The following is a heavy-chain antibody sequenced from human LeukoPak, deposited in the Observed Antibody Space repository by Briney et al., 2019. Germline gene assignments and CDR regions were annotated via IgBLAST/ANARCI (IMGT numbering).Heavy chain of an antibody. J-gene: IGHJ5*02. CDR2: ISDSGDNT. CDR3: AKKIGTGPGHNWFDP. CDR1: GFNFGSYY. V-gene: IGHV3-23*01. Sequence: GGSLRLSCAASGFNFGSYYMTWVRQAPGKGLEWVSVISDSGDNTYYADSVKGRFTVSRHNSRDTLYLQMNSLRAEDTALYYCAKKIGTGPGHNWFDPWGQGTLVTVSS. D-gene: IGHD1-14*01.